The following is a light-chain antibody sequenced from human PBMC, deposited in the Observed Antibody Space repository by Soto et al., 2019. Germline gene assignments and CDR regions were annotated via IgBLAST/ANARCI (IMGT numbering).Light chain of an antibody. CDR3: SSNTGSSTLV. CDR1: SSDVGVYNY. Sequence: QSVLTQPASVSGSPGQSITISCTGTSSDVGVYNYVSWYQQHPGKAPKLIISEVSNRPSGVSNRFSGSKSGNTASLTISGLQAEDEADYYCSSNTGSSTLVFGTGTKLTVL. V-gene: IGLV2-14*01. CDR2: EVS. J-gene: IGLJ1*01.